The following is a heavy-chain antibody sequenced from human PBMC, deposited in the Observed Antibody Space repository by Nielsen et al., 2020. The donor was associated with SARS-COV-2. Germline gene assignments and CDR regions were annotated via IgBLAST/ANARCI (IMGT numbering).Heavy chain of an antibody. Sequence: ASVKVSCKASGYTFTSYGISWVRQAPGQGLEWMGWISAYNGNTNYAQKLQGRVTMTTDTSTSTVYMELSSLTSEDTAVYFCARDRFVEAAPSFYFYGLDVWGQGTTVTVSS. V-gene: IGHV1-18*01. CDR2: ISAYNGNT. CDR1: GYTFTSYG. J-gene: IGHJ6*02. D-gene: IGHD6-13*01. CDR3: ARDRFVEAAPSFYFYGLDV.